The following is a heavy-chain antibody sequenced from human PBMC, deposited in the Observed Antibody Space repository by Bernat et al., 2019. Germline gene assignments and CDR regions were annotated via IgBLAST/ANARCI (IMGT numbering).Heavy chain of an antibody. CDR3: ARVEQLPDYYYYGMDV. CDR1: GFTFSSYA. D-gene: IGHD6-6*01. V-gene: IGHV3-30-3*01. CDR2: ISYDGSNK. J-gene: IGHJ6*02. Sequence: QVQLVESGGGVVQPGRSLRLSCAASGFTFSSYAMHWVRQAPGKGLEWVAVISYDGSNKYYADSVKGRFTISRDNSKNTLYLQMNSLRAEDTAVYYFARVEQLPDYYYYGMDVWGQGTTVTVSS.